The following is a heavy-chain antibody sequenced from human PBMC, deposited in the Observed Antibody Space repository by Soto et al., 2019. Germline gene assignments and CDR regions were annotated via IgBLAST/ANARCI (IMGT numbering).Heavy chain of an antibody. Sequence: QVQLVQSGAEVKKPGSSVKVSCKASGGTFSSYTISWVRQAPGQGLEWMGRIIPILGIANYEQKFQGRVTITADKSTSTAYMELSSVRSEDTAVYYCATHSSYCSGGSCYSRPKGSFDIWGQGTMVTVSS. D-gene: IGHD2-15*01. CDR2: IIPILGIA. CDR3: ATHSSYCSGGSCYSRPKGSFDI. V-gene: IGHV1-69*02. CDR1: GGTFSSYT. J-gene: IGHJ3*02.